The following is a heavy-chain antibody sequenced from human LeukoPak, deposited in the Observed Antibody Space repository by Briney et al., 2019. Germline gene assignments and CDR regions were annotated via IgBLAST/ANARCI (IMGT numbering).Heavy chain of an antibody. CDR2: IKSKAEGGTT. J-gene: IGHJ4*02. D-gene: IGHD6-13*01. CDR3: TTGRSSSWPDY. Sequence: GRSLRLSCAASGFAFSTYGMHWVRQAPGKGLEWVGRIKSKAEGGTTDYAAPVKGRFTISRDDSKNTLFLQMNSLKTEDTAVYYCTTGRSSSWPDYWGQGTLVTVSS. CDR1: GFAFSTYG. V-gene: IGHV3-15*01.